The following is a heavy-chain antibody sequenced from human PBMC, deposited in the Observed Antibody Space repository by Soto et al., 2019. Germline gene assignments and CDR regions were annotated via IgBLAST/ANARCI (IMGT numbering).Heavy chain of an antibody. J-gene: IGHJ4*02. CDR3: ARTSMLVERFDF. V-gene: IGHV1-2*02. D-gene: IGHD6-13*01. CDR2: MTPNSGGT. Sequence: ASVKVSFKASGYSFVAYYIHWVRQAPGQGLEWMGWMTPNSGGTGYAQKFQGRVTMTRDTSISTAYMELNSLSSDDTAVYYCARTSMLVERFDFWGQGTQVTVSS. CDR1: GYSFVAYY.